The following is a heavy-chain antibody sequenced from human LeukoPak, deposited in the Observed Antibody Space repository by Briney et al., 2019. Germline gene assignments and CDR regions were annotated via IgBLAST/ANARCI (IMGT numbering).Heavy chain of an antibody. V-gene: IGHV3-23*01. J-gene: IGHJ4*02. D-gene: IGHD2-15*01. CDR1: GFTFSSYA. Sequence: GGSLRLSCAAPGFTFSSYAMSWVRQAPGKGLEWVSTISNSGSSTYYADSVKSRFTISRDNSKNTLYLQMNSLRAEDTALYYCARDGWQYWGQGTLVTVSS. CDR2: ISNSGSST. CDR3: ARDGWQY.